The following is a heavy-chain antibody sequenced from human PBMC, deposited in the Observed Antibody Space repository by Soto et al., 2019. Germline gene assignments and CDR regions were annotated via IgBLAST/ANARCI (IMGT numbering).Heavy chain of an antibody. CDR2: IYYSGST. Sequence: SETLSVTCTVSGGSISSSSSYWGWIRQPPGKGLEWIGYIYYSGSTHYNPSLKSRVTISADMSKNQFSLKVTSVTAADTAVYYCARKPPSYYYAMDVWGQGTTVTVSS. V-gene: IGHV4-39*01. CDR3: ARKPPSYYYAMDV. J-gene: IGHJ6*02. CDR1: GGSISSSSSY.